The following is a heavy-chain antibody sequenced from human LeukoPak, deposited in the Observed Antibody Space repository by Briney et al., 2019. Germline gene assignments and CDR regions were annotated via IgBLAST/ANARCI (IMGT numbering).Heavy chain of an antibody. CDR2: IKQDGSEK. V-gene: IGHV3-7*04. J-gene: IGHJ5*02. CDR1: GFTFSSYA. Sequence: GGSLRLSCQFSGFTFSSYAMIWVRQAPGKGLEWVANIKQDGSEKYYVDSVKGRFTISRDNAKSSLYLQMNRLRAEDTAVYYCARGKGFDPWGQGTLVTVSS. CDR3: ARGKGFDP.